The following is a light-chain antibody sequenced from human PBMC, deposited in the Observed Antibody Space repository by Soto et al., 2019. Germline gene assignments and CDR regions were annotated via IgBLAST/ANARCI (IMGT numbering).Light chain of an antibody. CDR2: EVS. CDR3: ISYTSSSTRV. J-gene: IGLJ1*01. CDR1: SSDVGGYNY. Sequence: QSVLTQPASVSGSPGQSITISCNGTSSDVGGYNYVSWYQQHPGKAPKLMIYEVSNRPSGVSNRFSGSKSGNTASLTISGLQAEDEANYYCISYTSSSTRVFGTGTRSP. V-gene: IGLV2-14*01.